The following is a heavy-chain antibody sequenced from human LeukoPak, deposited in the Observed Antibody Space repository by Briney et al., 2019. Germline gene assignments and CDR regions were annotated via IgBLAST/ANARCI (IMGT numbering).Heavy chain of an antibody. CDR2: IHYSGST. V-gene: IGHV4-39*01. D-gene: IGHD6-13*01. CDR3: ARRAVSYSTNWYFDY. J-gene: IGHJ4*02. Sequence: SETLSLTCTVSGGSISGSPYYWGWIRQPPGKGLEWIGSIHYSGSTYYNPSLMSRVTISVDTSKNQFSLKLSSVTAADTAVYYCARRAVSYSTNWYFDYWGQGTLVTVSS. CDR1: GGSISGSPYY.